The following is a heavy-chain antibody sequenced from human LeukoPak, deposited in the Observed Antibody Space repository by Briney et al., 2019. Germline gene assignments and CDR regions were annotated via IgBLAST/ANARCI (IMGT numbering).Heavy chain of an antibody. J-gene: IGHJ4*02. V-gene: IGHV1-2*02. CDR2: FNPNTGGT. CDR1: GYTFSDYT. CDR3: ATQSFDF. D-gene: IGHD2-15*01. Sequence: GSLEVSCKASGYTFSDYTMHWVRQAPGQGLEWLGWFNPNTGGTFSAQRFQGRVTLTWDTSISTAYMQLRNLKSDDTAVFYCATQSFDFWGQGTLVTVSS.